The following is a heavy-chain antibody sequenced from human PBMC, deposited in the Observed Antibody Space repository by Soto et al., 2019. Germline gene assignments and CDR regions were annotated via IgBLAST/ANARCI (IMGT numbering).Heavy chain of an antibody. Sequence: VSVKVSCKASGYTFTGYYMHWVRQAPGQGLEWMGWINPNSGGTNYAQKFQGRVTMTRDTSISTAYMELSRLRSDDTAVYYCARLPPELWLVGGLGWFDPWGQGTLVTVSS. D-gene: IGHD6-19*01. CDR1: GYTFTGYY. V-gene: IGHV1-2*02. J-gene: IGHJ5*02. CDR3: ARLPPELWLVGGLGWFDP. CDR2: INPNSGGT.